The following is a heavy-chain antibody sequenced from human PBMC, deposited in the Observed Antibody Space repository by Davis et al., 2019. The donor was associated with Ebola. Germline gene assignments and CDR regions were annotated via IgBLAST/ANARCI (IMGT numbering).Heavy chain of an antibody. CDR3: ARDLWTYYYGMDV. J-gene: IGHJ6*02. D-gene: IGHD3/OR15-3a*01. Sequence: SETLSLTCTVSGGSISSYYWSWIRQPPGKGLEWIGNTYYSGSTNYNPSLKSRVTTSVDTSKNQFSLKLSSVTAADTAVYYCARDLWTYYYGMDVWGQGTTVTVSS. CDR2: TYYSGST. V-gene: IGHV4-59*01. CDR1: GGSISSYY.